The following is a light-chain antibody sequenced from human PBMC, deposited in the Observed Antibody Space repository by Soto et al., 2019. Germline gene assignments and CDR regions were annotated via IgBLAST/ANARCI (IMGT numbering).Light chain of an antibody. V-gene: IGLV2-14*01. CDR3: SSYKGSSTLYV. J-gene: IGLJ1*01. CDR1: SSDIGGYNY. Sequence: QSVLTQPASVSGSPGQSITISCTGTSSDIGGYNYVSWYQQHPGKVPKLMIFEVSNRPSGVSYRFSGSKSGNTASLTISGLQAEDEADYYCSSYKGSSTLYVFGTGTKLTVL. CDR2: EVS.